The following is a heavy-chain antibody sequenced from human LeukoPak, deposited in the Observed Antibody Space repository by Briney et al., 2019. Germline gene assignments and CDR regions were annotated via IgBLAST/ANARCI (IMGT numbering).Heavy chain of an antibody. Sequence: GGSLRLSCAASGFTFSSYVVTWVRQAPGKGLEWVSAISGSGGSTFYADSVKGRFTISRDNSKNTLYLQMNSLRAEDTAVYYCVQEGPRGLAFDIWGQGTKVTVSS. J-gene: IGHJ3*02. V-gene: IGHV3-23*01. CDR1: GFTFSSYV. CDR3: VQEGPRGLAFDI. CDR2: ISGSGGST.